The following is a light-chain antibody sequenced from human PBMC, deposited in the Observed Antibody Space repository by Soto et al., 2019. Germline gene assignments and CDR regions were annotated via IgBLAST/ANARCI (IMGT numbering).Light chain of an antibody. Sequence: DIQMTQSPSSLSASVGDRVTITCRASQSISSSLNWYQQKPGKAPKLLIYAASSLHTGVPSRFSGSGSGTDFTLTISFLQPADFATYYCQQSYSTPSTFGQGTKVEIK. CDR3: QQSYSTPST. CDR2: AAS. V-gene: IGKV1-39*01. J-gene: IGKJ2*01. CDR1: QSISSS.